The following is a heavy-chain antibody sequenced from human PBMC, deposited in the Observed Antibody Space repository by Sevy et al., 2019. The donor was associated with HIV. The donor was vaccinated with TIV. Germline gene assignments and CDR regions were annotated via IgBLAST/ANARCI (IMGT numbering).Heavy chain of an antibody. CDR1: AFTFSSYN. CDR2: ISGSSNYI. V-gene: IGHV3-21*06. J-gene: IGHJ4*02. CDR3: ARGPPDGSYDYFDY. D-gene: IGHD1-26*01. Sequence: GGSLRLSCAASAFTFSSYNMNWVRQAPGKGLEWVSCISGSSNYIYYAESLKGRFIISRDNAKNTLYLQMISLRADDTAVYYCARGPPDGSYDYFDYWGQGTLVTVSS.